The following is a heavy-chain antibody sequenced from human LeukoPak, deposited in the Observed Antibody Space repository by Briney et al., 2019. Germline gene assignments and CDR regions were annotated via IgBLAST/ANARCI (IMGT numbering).Heavy chain of an antibody. D-gene: IGHD6-13*01. CDR2: RGST. CDR1: GDSISRYY. J-gene: IGHJ5*02. CDR3: ARGGSSSEFDP. Sequence: SETLSLTCTVSGDSISRYYWSWIRQPPGKGLEWIGYRGSTSYHPSLKSRVTISVDTSKNQFSLKLSSVTAADTAVYYCARGGSSSEFDPWGQGTLVTVSS. V-gene: IGHV4-59*01.